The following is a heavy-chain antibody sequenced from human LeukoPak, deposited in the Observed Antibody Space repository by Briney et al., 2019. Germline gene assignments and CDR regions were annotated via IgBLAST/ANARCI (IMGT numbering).Heavy chain of an antibody. CDR1: GGSISSSSYY. J-gene: IGHJ3*02. CDR2: IYYSGST. V-gene: IGHV4-39*01. Sequence: PSETLSLTCTVSGGSISSSSYYWGWVRQPPGKGLEWIGNIYYSGSTYYNPSLKSRVTISIDTSKNQFSLRLYSVTAADTAVYYCATIVAGAFDIWGQGTMVTVS. D-gene: IGHD2/OR15-2a*01. CDR3: ATIVAGAFDI.